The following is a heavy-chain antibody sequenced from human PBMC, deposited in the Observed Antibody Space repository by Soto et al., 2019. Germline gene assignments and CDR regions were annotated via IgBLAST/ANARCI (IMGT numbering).Heavy chain of an antibody. CDR3: ARGRGSTGTTYYFDY. Sequence: SETLSLTCSVSGGSIGSYYWTWIRQPAGKGLEWIGRIYTSGTTNYNPSLESRVTMSVDTSKNQFSLRLSSVTAADTAVYYCARGRGSTGTTYYFDYWGQGTLVTVSS. D-gene: IGHD1-1*01. CDR2: IYTSGTT. V-gene: IGHV4-4*07. J-gene: IGHJ4*02. CDR1: GGSIGSYY.